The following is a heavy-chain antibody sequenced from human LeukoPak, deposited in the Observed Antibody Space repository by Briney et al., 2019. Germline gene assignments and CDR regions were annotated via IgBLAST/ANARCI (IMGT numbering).Heavy chain of an antibody. CDR3: ARVDEAVADYY. Sequence: PSETLSLTCTVSGGSISSYYWSWIRQPPGKGLEWIGSIYHSGSTYYNPSLKSRVTISVDTSKNQFSLKLSSVTAADTAVYYCARVDEAVADYYWGQGTLVTVSS. D-gene: IGHD6-19*01. CDR1: GGSISSYY. V-gene: IGHV4-38-2*02. CDR2: IYHSGST. J-gene: IGHJ4*02.